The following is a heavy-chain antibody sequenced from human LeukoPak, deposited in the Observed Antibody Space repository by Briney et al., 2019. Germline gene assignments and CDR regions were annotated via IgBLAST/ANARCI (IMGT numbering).Heavy chain of an antibody. J-gene: IGHJ3*02. CDR2: IYYSGST. CDR3: ARDTQSDAFDI. V-gene: IGHV4-59*01. CDR1: GDSISSYY. Sequence: SETLSLTCTVSGDSISSYYWSWIRQPPGKGLEWIGYIYYSGSTNYNPSLKSRVTISVDTSKNQFSLKLSSVTAADTAVYYCARDTQSDAFDIWGQGTMVTVSS.